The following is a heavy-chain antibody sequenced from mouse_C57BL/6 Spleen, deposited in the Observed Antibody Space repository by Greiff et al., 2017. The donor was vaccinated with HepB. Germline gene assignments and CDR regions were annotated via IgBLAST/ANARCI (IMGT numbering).Heavy chain of an antibody. V-gene: IGHV1-81*01. Sequence: QVQPQQSGAELARPGASVKLSCKASGYTFTSYGISWVKQRTGQGLEWIGEIYPRSGNTYYNEKFKGKATLTADKSSSTAYMELRSLTSEDSAVYFCARRQPFDYWGQGTTLTVSS. J-gene: IGHJ2*01. CDR1: GYTFTSYG. D-gene: IGHD3-2*01. CDR2: IYPRSGNT. CDR3: ARRQPFDY.